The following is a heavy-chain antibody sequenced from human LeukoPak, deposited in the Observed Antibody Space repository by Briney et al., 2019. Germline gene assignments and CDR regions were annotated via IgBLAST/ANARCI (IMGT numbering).Heavy chain of an antibody. CDR3: ARIVGVVPAAPAPIDY. V-gene: IGHV3-21*01. D-gene: IGHD2-2*01. CDR2: ISSSSSYI. Sequence: PGGSLRLSCAASGFTFSSYSMNWVRQAPGKGLEWVSSISSSSSYIYYADSVKGRFTISRDNAKNSLYLQMNSLRAEDTAVYYCARIVGVVPAAPAPIDYWDQGTLVTVSS. CDR1: GFTFSSYS. J-gene: IGHJ4*02.